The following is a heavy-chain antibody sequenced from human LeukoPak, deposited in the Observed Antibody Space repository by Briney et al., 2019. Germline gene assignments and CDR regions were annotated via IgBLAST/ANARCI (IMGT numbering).Heavy chain of an antibody. CDR1: GYLFTGFF. Sequence: ASVKVSCTTSGYLFTGFFIHWVRQAPGQGLEWMGSVSPNNGGTSYAQRFQGRVNMTSDTSTRTAYLQLSGLRFDDTAVYYCATLLWFGDFDYWGQGTPVTVS. V-gene: IGHV1-2*02. J-gene: IGHJ4*02. CDR3: ATLLWFGDFDY. CDR2: VSPNNGGT. D-gene: IGHD3-10*01.